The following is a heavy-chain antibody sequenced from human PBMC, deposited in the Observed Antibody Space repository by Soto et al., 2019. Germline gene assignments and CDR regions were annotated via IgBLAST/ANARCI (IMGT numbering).Heavy chain of an antibody. CDR1: GFTFSSYS. Sequence: GESLKISCAASGFTFSSYSMNWVRQAPGKGLEWVSSISSSSSYIYYADSVKGRFTISRDNAKNSLYLQMNSLRAEDTAVYYCAQSSRLDYYGSGSFSYPSYYYYYMDVWGKGTTVTVSS. CDR2: ISSSSSYI. D-gene: IGHD3-10*01. J-gene: IGHJ6*03. CDR3: AQSSRLDYYGSGSFSYPSYYYYYMDV. V-gene: IGHV3-21*01.